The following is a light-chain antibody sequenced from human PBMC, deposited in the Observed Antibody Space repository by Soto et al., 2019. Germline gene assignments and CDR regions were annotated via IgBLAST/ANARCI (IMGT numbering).Light chain of an antibody. CDR1: QSVRSSY. J-gene: IGKJ1*01. V-gene: IGKV3-20*01. CDR3: QQYGSSRT. CDR2: GAS. Sequence: EIVLTQSPGTLSLSPGERATLSCRASQSVRSSYLAWYQQKPGQAPRLLIYGASSRATGIPDRFSGSGSGTYFTLTISRLEPEDFAVYYCQQYGSSRTFGHGTKVEIK.